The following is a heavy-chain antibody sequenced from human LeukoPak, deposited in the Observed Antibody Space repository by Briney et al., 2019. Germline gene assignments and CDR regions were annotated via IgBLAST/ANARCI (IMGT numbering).Heavy chain of an antibody. CDR1: GFTFSDYY. V-gene: IGHV3-11*01. D-gene: IGHD3-9*01. Sequence: GGSLRLSCAASGFTFSDYYMSWIRQAPGKGLEWVSYISSSGSTIYYAASVKGRFIISRDNAKNSLYPQMNSLRAEDTAVYYCARGVDILTGYSAPHNWFDPWGQGTLVTVSS. CDR2: ISSSGSTI. CDR3: ARGVDILTGYSAPHNWFDP. J-gene: IGHJ5*02.